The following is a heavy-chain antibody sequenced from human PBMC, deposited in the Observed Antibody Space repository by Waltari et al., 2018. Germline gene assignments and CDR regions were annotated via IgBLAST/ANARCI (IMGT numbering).Heavy chain of an antibody. J-gene: IGHJ3*02. CDR2: IYHSEST. CDR1: GGSISSGGYS. Sequence: QLQLQESGSGLVKPSQTLSLTCAVSGGSISSGGYSWSWIRQPPGKGLEWSGYIYHSESTYPNPSRKRRVIISIDRSNNDFAPMLISVTSAYTAVYYSARVGREGTAFDIRVQGTMATVSS. V-gene: IGHV4-30-2*01. D-gene: IGHD1-1*01. CDR3: ARVGREGTAFDI.